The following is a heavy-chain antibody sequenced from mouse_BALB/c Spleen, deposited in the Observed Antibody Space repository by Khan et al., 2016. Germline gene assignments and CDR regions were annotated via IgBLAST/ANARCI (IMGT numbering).Heavy chain of an antibody. V-gene: IGHV4-1*02. CDR3: VGPFTTGVAY. CDR1: GFDFSRYW. J-gene: IGHJ3*01. CDR2: INPDSSTI. Sequence: EVKLLESGGGLVQPGGSLKLSCAASGFDFSRYWMSWVRQAPGKGLEWIGEINPDSSTINYTPSLKDKFIFSRDNAKNTLYLQLTKVRSEDSALFFCVGPFTTGVAYWGQGTLVTVAA.